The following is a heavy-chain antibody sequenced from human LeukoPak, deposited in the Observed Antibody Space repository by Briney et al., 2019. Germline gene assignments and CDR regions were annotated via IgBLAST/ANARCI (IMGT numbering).Heavy chain of an antibody. V-gene: IGHV1-8*01. CDR2: MNPNSGNT. Sequence: GASVKVSCKASGYTFTSYDINWVRQATGQGLEWMGWMNPNSGNTGYAQKFQGRVTITRNTSISTAYMELSSLRSEDTAVYYCAKTNNYDFWSGYLYYYYYMDVWGKGTTVTVSS. CDR3: AKTNNYDFWSGYLYYYYYMDV. J-gene: IGHJ6*03. D-gene: IGHD3-3*01. CDR1: GYTFTSYD.